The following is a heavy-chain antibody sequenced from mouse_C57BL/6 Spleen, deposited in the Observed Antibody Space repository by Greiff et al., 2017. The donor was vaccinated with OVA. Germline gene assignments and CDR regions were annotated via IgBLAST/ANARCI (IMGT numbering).Heavy chain of an antibody. CDR2: IDPNSGGT. V-gene: IGHV1-72*01. J-gene: IGHJ4*01. Sequence: VKLQQPGAELVKPGASVKLSCKASGYTFTSYWMHWVKQRPGRGLEWIGRIDPNSGGTKYNEKFKSKATLTVDKPSSTAYMQLSSLTSEDSAVYYCARDGYDGAPYAIDYWGQGTSVTVSS. CDR1: GYTFTSYW. D-gene: IGHD2-2*01. CDR3: ARDGYDGAPYAIDY.